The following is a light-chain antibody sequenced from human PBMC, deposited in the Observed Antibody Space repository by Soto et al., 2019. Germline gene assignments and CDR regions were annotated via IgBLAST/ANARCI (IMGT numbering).Light chain of an antibody. CDR1: QNVTTS. J-gene: IGKJ1*01. CDR2: DVS. Sequence: DIQMTQSPSTLSASVRDSVTITCRASQNVTTSMAWYQHKPGRAPKLLIFDVSNLESGVPSRFSGGGSGTDFTLTISSLHSDDFATYYCQQYDYSRTFGRGTKVDIK. V-gene: IGKV1-5*01. CDR3: QQYDYSRT.